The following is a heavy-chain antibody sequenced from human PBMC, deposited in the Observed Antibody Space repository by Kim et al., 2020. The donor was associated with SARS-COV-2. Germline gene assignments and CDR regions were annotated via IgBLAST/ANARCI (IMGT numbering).Heavy chain of an antibody. CDR1: GGSISSYY. J-gene: IGHJ4*02. D-gene: IGHD4-17*01. CDR3: ARGGPGDYGGKGGYFDY. CDR2: IYYSGST. Sequence: SETLSLTCTVSGGSISSYYWSWIRQPPGKGLEWIGNIYYSGSTNNNPSLKSRVTISVDTSKNQFSLKLSSVTAADTAVYHCARGGPGDYGGKGGYFDYWGQGTLVTVSS. V-gene: IGHV4-59*01.